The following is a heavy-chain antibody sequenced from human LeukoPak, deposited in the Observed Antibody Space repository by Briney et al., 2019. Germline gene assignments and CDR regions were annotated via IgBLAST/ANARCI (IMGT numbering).Heavy chain of an antibody. CDR1: GFTFSSYA. CDR3: ARDHYGSGSAFDI. Sequence: GGSLRLSCAASGFTFSSYAMSWVRQAPGKGLEWVSSISSSSSYIYYADSVKGRFTISRDNAKNSLYLQMNSLRAENTAVYYCARDHYGSGSAFDIWGQGTMVTVSS. D-gene: IGHD3-10*01. J-gene: IGHJ3*02. CDR2: ISSSSSYI. V-gene: IGHV3-21*01.